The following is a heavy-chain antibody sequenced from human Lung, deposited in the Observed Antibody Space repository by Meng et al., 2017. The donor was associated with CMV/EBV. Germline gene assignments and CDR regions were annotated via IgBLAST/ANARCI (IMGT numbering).Heavy chain of an antibody. CDR1: GVSISVNNW. V-gene: IGHV4-4*01. D-gene: IGHD1-1*01. CDR3: ARGGVEGDPFDL. CDR2: VYHSAYT. Sequence: VSGVSISVNNWWGWVRQTPEKGLEWIGEVYHSAYTHYNPSLMSRVTLSVDKSRNQFSLVLTSVNNADTAVYFCARGGVEGDPFDLWGQGRLVTVSS. J-gene: IGHJ4*02.